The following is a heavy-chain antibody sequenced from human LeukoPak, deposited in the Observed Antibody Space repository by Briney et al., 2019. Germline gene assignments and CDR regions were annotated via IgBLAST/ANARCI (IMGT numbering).Heavy chain of an antibody. CDR3: ARDYFRSSGYPDY. CDR2: ISPNSGGT. J-gene: IGHJ4*02. V-gene: IGHV1-2*02. Sequence: GASVKVSCKASGYTFTGYYMHWVRQAPGQGLEWMGWISPNSGGTNYAQKFQGRVIMTRDTSISTAYMELSRLRSDDTAVYYCARDYFRSSGYPDYWGQGTLVTVSS. CDR1: GYTFTGYY. D-gene: IGHD3-22*01.